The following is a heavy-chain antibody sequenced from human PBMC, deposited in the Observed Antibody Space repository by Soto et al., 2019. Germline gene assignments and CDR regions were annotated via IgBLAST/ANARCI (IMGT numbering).Heavy chain of an antibody. D-gene: IGHD5-12*01. CDR1: GGSFSGYY. V-gene: IGHV4-34*01. J-gene: IGHJ3*02. Sequence: PSETLSLTCAVYGGSFSGYYWSWIRQLPGKGLEWIGEISYSGSTNYNPSLKSRVTISADTSKNQFSLKLSSVTAADTAVYYCATTIVATLNDAFDIWGQGTMVTVSS. CDR3: ATTIVATLNDAFDI. CDR2: ISYSGST.